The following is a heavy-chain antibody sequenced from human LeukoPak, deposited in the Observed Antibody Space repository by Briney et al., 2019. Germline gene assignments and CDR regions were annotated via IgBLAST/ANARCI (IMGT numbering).Heavy chain of an antibody. CDR2: ISAYNGNT. D-gene: IGHD1-26*01. Sequence: SVKVSCKASGYTFTSYGISWVRQAPGQGLEWMGWISAYNGNTNYAQKLQGRVTMTTDTSTSTAYMELRSLRSDDTAVYYCARDVRKMGIVGAPSCDYWGQGTLVTVSS. CDR1: GYTFTSYG. CDR3: ARDVRKMGIVGAPSCDY. J-gene: IGHJ4*02. V-gene: IGHV1-18*01.